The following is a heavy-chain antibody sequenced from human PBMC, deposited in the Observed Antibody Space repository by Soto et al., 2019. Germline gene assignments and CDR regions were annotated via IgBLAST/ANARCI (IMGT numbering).Heavy chain of an antibody. CDR2: ISAYNGNT. CDR1: GYTFTSYG. Sequence: QVQLVQSGAEVKKPGASVKVSCKASGYTFTSYGISWVRQAPGQVLEWMGWISAYNGNTNYAQKFQGRVTMTTDTSTSTAYMELRSLRSDDTAVYYCARDRYCISTSCYPYYGMDVWGQGTTVTVSS. CDR3: ARDRYCISTSCYPYYGMDV. V-gene: IGHV1-18*01. D-gene: IGHD2-2*01. J-gene: IGHJ6*02.